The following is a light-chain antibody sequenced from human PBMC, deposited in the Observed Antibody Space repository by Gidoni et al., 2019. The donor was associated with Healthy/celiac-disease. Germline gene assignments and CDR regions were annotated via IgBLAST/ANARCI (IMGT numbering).Light chain of an antibody. J-gene: IGLJ1*01. CDR2: EVS. Sequence: SALTQPPSASGSPGQSVTISCTGTSSDVGGYNYVSWYQQHPGKAPKLMIYEVSKRPSGVPDRFFGSKSGNTAALTVSGLQAEDEADYYCSSYAGSNSVVGTGTKVTVL. CDR3: SSYAGSNSV. CDR1: SSDVGGYNY. V-gene: IGLV2-8*01.